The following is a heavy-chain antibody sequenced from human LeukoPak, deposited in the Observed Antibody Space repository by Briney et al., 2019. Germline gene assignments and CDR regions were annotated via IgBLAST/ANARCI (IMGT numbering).Heavy chain of an antibody. V-gene: IGHV3-7*01. CDR2: IKQDGSEK. CDR3: AKVGHGDYYFDY. J-gene: IGHJ4*02. Sequence: GGFLRLSCAASGFIFGNYWMGWVRQAPGKGLEWVAYIKQDGSEKYYVDSVKGRFSISRDNAKNSLYLQLNSLRVEDTAVYYCAKVGHGDYYFDYWGQGTLVTVSS. CDR1: GFIFGNYW. D-gene: IGHD4-17*01.